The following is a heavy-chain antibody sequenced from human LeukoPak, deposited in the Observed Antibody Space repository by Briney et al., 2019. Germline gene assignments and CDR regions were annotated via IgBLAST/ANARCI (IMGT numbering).Heavy chain of an antibody. D-gene: IGHD6-19*01. CDR2: IIPIFGTA. V-gene: IGHV1-69*05. CDR1: GGTFSSYA. CDR3: TREGASGWYWAFHY. Sequence: GASVKVSCKASGGTFSSYAISWVRQAPGQGLEWMGGIIPIFGTANYAQKFQGRVTITTDESTSTAYMELSSLRSEDTAVYYCTREGASGWYWAFHYWGQGTLVTVSS. J-gene: IGHJ4*02.